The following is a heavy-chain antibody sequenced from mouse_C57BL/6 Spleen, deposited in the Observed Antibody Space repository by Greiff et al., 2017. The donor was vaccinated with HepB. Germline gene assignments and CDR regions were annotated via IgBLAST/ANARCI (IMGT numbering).Heavy chain of an antibody. J-gene: IGHJ4*01. CDR3: ARHYYGAMDY. V-gene: IGHV1-81*01. CDR2: IYPRSGNT. D-gene: IGHD1-2*01. CDR1: GYTFTSYG. Sequence: VKLMESGAELARPGASVKLSCKASGYTFTSYGISWVKQRTGQGLEWIGEIYPRSGNTYYNEKFKGKATLTADKSSSTAYMELRSLTSEDSAVYFCARHYYGAMDYWGQGTSVTVSS.